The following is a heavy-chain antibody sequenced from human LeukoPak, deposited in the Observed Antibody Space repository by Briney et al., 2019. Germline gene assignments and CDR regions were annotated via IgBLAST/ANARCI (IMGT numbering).Heavy chain of an antibody. CDR2: ISYDGSNK. CDR1: GFTFSSYA. V-gene: IGHV3-30*04. CDR3: AEQLEYPGFAVYFDY. D-gene: IGHD6-6*01. Sequence: PGGSLRLSCAASGFTFSSYAMHWVRQAPGKGLEWVAVISYDGSNKYYADSVKGRFTISRDNSKNTLYLQMNSLRAEDTAVYYCAEQLEYPGFAVYFDYWGQGTLVTVSS. J-gene: IGHJ4*02.